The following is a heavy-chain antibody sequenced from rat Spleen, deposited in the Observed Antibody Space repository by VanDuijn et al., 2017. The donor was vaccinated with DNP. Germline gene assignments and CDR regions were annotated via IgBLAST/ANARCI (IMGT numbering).Heavy chain of an antibody. D-gene: IGHD1-4*01. CDR2: ITNTGGSI. CDR1: GFTFSDYY. Sequence: EVQLVESDGGLVQPGRSLKLSCAASGFTFSDYYMAWVRQAPTKGLEWVASITNTGGSIYYPDSVKGRFTISRDNAQNTLYLQMDSLRSADTATYYCAGRPPPTRGPFDYWGQGVMVTVSS. J-gene: IGHJ2*01. V-gene: IGHV5-20*01. CDR3: AGRPPPTRGPFDY.